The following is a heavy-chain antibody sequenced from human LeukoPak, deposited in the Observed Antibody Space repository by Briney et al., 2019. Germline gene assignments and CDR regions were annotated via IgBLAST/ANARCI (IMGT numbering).Heavy chain of an antibody. V-gene: IGHV4-61*02. CDR2: MYIGGRT. J-gene: IGHJ6*03. CDR1: GTSIRSGSYY. Sequence: PSETLSLTCTVTGTSIRSGSYYWNWIRQAAGKGLEWIGRMYIGGRTTYNPSLKSRVTISLETTENQFSLRLRSVTAADTAVYYCAREGIAVADTYYYYYMGVWGKGTWVTVSS. D-gene: IGHD6-19*01. CDR3: AREGIAVADTYYYYYMGV.